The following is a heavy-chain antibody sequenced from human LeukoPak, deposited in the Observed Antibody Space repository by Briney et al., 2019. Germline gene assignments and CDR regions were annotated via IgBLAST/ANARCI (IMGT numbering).Heavy chain of an antibody. V-gene: IGHV1-69*05. Sequence: GSPVKVSCKASGGTFSSYAISWVRQAPGQGLEWMGGIIPTFGTANYAQKFQGRVTITTDESTSTAYMELSSLRSEDTAVYYCARERAHYYGSSGYRPDAFDIWGQGTMVTVSS. J-gene: IGHJ3*02. CDR1: GGTFSSYA. CDR3: ARERAHYYGSSGYRPDAFDI. D-gene: IGHD3-22*01. CDR2: IIPTFGTA.